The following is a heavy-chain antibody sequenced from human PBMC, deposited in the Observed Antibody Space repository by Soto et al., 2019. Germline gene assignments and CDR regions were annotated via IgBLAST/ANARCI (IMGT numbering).Heavy chain of an antibody. Sequence: SETLSLTCTVSGGSISSSSYYWGWIRQPPGKGLEWIGSIYYSGSTYYNPSLKSRVTISVDTSKNQFSLKLSSVTAADTAVYYGARQSGHSRDFDYWGQGTLVTVSS. CDR2: IYYSGST. D-gene: IGHD6-13*01. CDR3: ARQSGHSRDFDY. V-gene: IGHV4-39*01. CDR1: GGSISSSSYY. J-gene: IGHJ4*02.